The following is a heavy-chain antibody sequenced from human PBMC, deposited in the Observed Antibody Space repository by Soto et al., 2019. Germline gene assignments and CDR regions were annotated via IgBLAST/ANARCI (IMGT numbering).Heavy chain of an antibody. CDR2: ISSSSSYI. CDR3: ARDPDYYGSGSYSYYYYGMDV. D-gene: IGHD3-10*01. V-gene: IGHV3-21*01. Sequence: GGSLRLSCAASGFTFSSYSMNWVRQAPGKXLEWVSSISSSSSYIYYADSVKGRFTISRDNAKNSLYLQMNSLRAEDTAVYYCARDPDYYGSGSYSYYYYGMDVWGQGTTVTVSS. J-gene: IGHJ6*02. CDR1: GFTFSSYS.